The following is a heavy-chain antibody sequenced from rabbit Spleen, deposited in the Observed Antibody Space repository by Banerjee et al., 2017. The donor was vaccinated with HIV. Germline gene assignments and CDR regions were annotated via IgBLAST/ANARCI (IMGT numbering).Heavy chain of an antibody. CDR3: ARDSGSSFSSYGMDL. Sequence: QEQLEESGGDLVKPEGSLTLTCTASGFSLSNNYYMCWVRQAPGKGLEWIACIDSGSSGFTYFASWAKGRFTISKTSSTTVTLQMTSLTAADTATYFCARDSGSSFSSYGMDLWGPGTLVTVS. J-gene: IGHJ6*01. CDR2: IDSGSSGFT. CDR1: GFSLSNNYY. D-gene: IGHD8-1*01. V-gene: IGHV1S45*01.